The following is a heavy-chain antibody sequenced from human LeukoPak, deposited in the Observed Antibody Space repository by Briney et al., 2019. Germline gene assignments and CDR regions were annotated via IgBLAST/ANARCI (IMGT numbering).Heavy chain of an antibody. V-gene: IGHV3-15*01. CDR1: GFTFSNAW. Sequence: PGGSLRLFCAASGFTFSNAWMSWVRQAPGKGLEWVGSIKSKTDGGTTDYAAPVKGRFTISRDDSKNTLYLQMNSLKTEDTAVYYCTTAPLFGELYYWGQGTLVTVSS. CDR3: TTAPLFGELYY. D-gene: IGHD3-10*01. J-gene: IGHJ4*02. CDR2: IKSKTDGGTT.